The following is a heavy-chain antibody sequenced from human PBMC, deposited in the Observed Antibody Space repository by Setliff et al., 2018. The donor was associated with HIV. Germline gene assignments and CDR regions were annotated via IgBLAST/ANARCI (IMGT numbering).Heavy chain of an antibody. V-gene: IGHV4-61*08. CDR2: IYYSEST. Sequence: SETLSLTCSVSGVFVSSGVYYWSWIRQPPGKRLEWIGYIYYSESTTYTPSLKSRVSISVDTSKNQFSLKLRSVAAGDTAVYYCARSIVPVASGYYYFDYWGQGALVTVSS. D-gene: IGHD3-3*01. J-gene: IGHJ4*01. CDR3: ARSIVPVASGYYYFDY. CDR1: GVFVSSGVYY.